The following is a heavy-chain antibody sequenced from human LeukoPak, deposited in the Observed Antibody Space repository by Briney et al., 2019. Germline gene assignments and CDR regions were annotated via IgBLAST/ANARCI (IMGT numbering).Heavy chain of an antibody. D-gene: IGHD3-22*01. CDR1: GFTFSSYS. CDR3: ASDPDYYYDSPLDAIDI. J-gene: IGHJ3*02. V-gene: IGHV3-21*01. CDR2: ISSSSSYI. Sequence: GGSLRLSCAASGFTFSSYSMNWVRQAAGNGLEWVSSISSSSSYIYYADSVKGRFTISRDNAKNSLYLQMNSLRAEDTAVYYCASDPDYYYDSPLDAIDIWGQGTMVTVSS.